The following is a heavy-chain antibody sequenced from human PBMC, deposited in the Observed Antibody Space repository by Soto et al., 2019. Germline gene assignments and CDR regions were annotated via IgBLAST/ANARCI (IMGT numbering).Heavy chain of an antibody. Sequence: QVQLVESGGGVVQTGRSLRLSCAASGFTFSSYGMHWVRQAPGKGLEWVAIMSYDGSNKYYADSVKGRLTISRDNSKNTLYLQMNSLRGEDTAVYYCAKDNGSGCDWLRVGDASDIWGQGTMVTVSS. CDR1: GFTFSSYG. D-gene: IGHD5-12*01. CDR3: AKDNGSGCDWLRVGDASDI. V-gene: IGHV3-30*18. CDR2: MSYDGSNK. J-gene: IGHJ3*02.